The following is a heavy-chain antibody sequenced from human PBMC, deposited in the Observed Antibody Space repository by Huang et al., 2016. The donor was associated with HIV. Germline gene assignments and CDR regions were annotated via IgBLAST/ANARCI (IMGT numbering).Heavy chain of an antibody. D-gene: IGHD3-22*01. V-gene: IGHV1-18*04. CDR3: GGSSGYWSFDY. J-gene: IGHJ4*02. CDR2: ISTNKGDT. Sequence: QVQLVQSGGEVKKPGASVKVSCKASDYTFTSYGLSWVRQAPGQGLEWMGWISTNKGDTNYAQKFQGRVTMTTDTSTSTAYMELRSLRSDDTAVYYCGGSSGYWSFDYWGQGTLVTVSS. CDR1: DYTFTSYG.